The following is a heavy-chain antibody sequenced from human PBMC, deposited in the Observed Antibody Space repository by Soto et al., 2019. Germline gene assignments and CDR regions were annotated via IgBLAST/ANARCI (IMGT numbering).Heavy chain of an antibody. V-gene: IGHV3-23*01. CDR3: VSWVSAHFDY. D-gene: IGHD2-8*01. J-gene: IGHJ4*02. Sequence: GGSLRLSCATAGFTFRYHGRSWVRQAPGKGLEWVSTINSNGVDTHYPDSVKGRFIISRDNSGNTLDLHMSSLRAEDTALYYCVSWVSAHFDYWGQGTMVTVSS. CDR1: GFTFRYHG. CDR2: INSNGVDT.